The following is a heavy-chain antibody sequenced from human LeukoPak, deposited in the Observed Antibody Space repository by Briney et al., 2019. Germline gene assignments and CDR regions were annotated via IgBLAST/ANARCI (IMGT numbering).Heavy chain of an antibody. CDR2: ISYDGSNK. D-gene: IGHD1-26*01. CDR3: VGRELRGVTDAFDI. CDR1: GFTFSSYG. Sequence: GRSLRLSCAASGFTFSSYGMHWVRQAPGKGLEWVAVISYDGSNKYYADSVKGRFTISRDNSKNTLYLQMNSLRAEDTAVYYCVGRELRGVTDAFDIWGQGTMVTVSS. J-gene: IGHJ3*02. V-gene: IGHV3-30*03.